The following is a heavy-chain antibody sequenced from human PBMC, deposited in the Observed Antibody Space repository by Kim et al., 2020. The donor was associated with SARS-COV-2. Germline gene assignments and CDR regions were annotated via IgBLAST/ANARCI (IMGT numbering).Heavy chain of an antibody. CDR3: ARGLSPDAFDI. CDR2: T. J-gene: IGHJ3*02. Sequence: TGYAQKFQGRVTMTRNTSISTAYMELSSLRSEDTAVYYCARGLSPDAFDIWGQGTMVTVSS. D-gene: IGHD3-10*01. V-gene: IGHV1-8*01.